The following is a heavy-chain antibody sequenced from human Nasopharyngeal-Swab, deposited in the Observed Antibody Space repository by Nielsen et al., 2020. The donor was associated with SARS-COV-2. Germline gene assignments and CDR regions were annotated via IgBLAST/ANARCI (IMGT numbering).Heavy chain of an antibody. Sequence: GGSLRLSCAVSGLTVSSTYMSWVRQAPGKGLEWVSVTEIGGTTHYADSVKGRFSISRDSSTNTLYLQMNNVRAEDTAVYYCAKGGHWRLDPWGQGTLVTVSS. V-gene: IGHV3-53*01. CDR1: GLTVSSTY. CDR3: AKGGHWRLDP. D-gene: IGHD1-1*01. CDR2: TEIGGTT. J-gene: IGHJ5*02.